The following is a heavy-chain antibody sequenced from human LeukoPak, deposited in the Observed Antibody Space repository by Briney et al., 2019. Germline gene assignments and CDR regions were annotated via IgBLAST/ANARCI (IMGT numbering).Heavy chain of an antibody. V-gene: IGHV3-43*02. CDR1: GFTFYDYA. CDR2: ISGGADST. D-gene: IGHD5-24*01. J-gene: IGHJ4*02. Sequence: GGSLRLSCAASGFTFYDYAMRWVRQAPGKGLEWVSLISGGADSTYYADSVKGRFTISRDDSKNSLYLRINRVRTEDTALYYCAKDIYRGLDMATRPDYWGQGTLVTVSS. CDR3: AKDIYRGLDMATRPDY.